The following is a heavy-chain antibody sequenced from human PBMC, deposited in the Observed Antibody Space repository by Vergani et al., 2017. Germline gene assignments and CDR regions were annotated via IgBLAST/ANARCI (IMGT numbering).Heavy chain of an antibody. Sequence: EVQLVESGGGLVQPGGSLRLTCAASEFTFSNYAMNWVRQAPGKGLEWVSGISGSGVSAYYTDSVKGRFTISRDNSKNTVYLQMNSLRTGDTAVYYCAKDGLAYGSGSWYYWGRGTLVTVSS. V-gene: IGHV3-23*04. J-gene: IGHJ4*02. D-gene: IGHD3-10*01. CDR2: ISGSGVSA. CDR3: AKDGLAYGSGSWYY. CDR1: EFTFSNYA.